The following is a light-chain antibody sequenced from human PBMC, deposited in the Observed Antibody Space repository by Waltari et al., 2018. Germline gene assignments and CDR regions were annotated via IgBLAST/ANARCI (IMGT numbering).Light chain of an antibody. CDR2: RNN. CDR1: RSNIGSNY. Sequence: QSVLTQPPSASGFPGHRVNIACCGHRSNIGSNYGDVYQQLAGTAPKLLSYRNNQRPSWVPDRFSGPKAGTSASLAISGLRSEDEADYYCAAWDDSFLFGGGTKLTVL. V-gene: IGLV1-47*01. J-gene: IGLJ2*01. CDR3: AAWDDSFL.